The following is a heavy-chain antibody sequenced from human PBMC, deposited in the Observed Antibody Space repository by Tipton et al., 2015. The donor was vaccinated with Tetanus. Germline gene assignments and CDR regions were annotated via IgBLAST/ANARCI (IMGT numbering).Heavy chain of an antibody. Sequence: SLRLSCDVSGGPVSSSNWWSWVRQAPGKGLEWIGEIYYSGTTNYNPSLKSRVTISTDKSKNQVSLRLNSVTAADTAVYYCAKSDRVTRTSWYFHDWGQGTLVTVSS. D-gene: IGHD2-2*01. CDR1: GGPVSSSNW. V-gene: IGHV4-4*02. CDR3: AKSDRVTRTSWYFHD. CDR2: IYYSGTT. J-gene: IGHJ4*02.